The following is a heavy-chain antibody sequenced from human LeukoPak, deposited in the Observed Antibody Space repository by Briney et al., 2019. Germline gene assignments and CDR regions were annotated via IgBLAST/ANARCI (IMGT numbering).Heavy chain of an antibody. CDR1: GGSFSGYY. D-gene: IGHD4-17*01. Sequence: KPSETLSLTCAVYGGSFSGYYWSWIRQPPGKGLEWIGEINHSGSTNYNPSLKSRVTISVDTSKNQFSLKLSSVTAADTAVYYCARYSTTVTTWFDPWGQGTLVTVSS. V-gene: IGHV4-34*01. J-gene: IGHJ5*02. CDR3: ARYSTTVTTWFDP. CDR2: INHSGST.